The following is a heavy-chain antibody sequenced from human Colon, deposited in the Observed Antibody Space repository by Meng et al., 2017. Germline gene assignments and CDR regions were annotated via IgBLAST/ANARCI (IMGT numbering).Heavy chain of an antibody. Sequence: QVQLQESGPGLVKPSGTLSLTFSVSGGSISNNIWWNLVRQPPGKGLEWIGYIYSSGSTNYNPSLKSRVTISADTSKNQFSLKLNSVTAADTAVYYCARGEVYDFWGQGTLVTVSS. D-gene: IGHD2-8*01. V-gene: IGHV4-4*02. CDR2: IYSSGST. CDR3: ARGEVYDF. CDR1: GGSISNNIW. J-gene: IGHJ4*02.